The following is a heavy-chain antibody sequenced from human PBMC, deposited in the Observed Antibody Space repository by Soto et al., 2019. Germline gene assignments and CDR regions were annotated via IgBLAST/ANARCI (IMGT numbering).Heavy chain of an antibody. D-gene: IGHD5-12*01. Sequence: GGSLRLSCAASGFTFSSYGMHWVRQAPGKGLEWVAVIWYDGSNKYYADSVKGRFTISRDNSKNTLYLQMNSLRAEDTAVYYCARDPFSGYSGYDYGGGDYYYYYYMDVWGKGTTVTVSS. CDR3: ARDPFSGYSGYDYGGGDYYYYYYMDV. V-gene: IGHV3-33*01. J-gene: IGHJ6*03. CDR2: IWYDGSNK. CDR1: GFTFSSYG.